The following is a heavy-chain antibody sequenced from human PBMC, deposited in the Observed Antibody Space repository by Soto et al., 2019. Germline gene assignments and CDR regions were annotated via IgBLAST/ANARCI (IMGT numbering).Heavy chain of an antibody. CDR1: GSSFSGYD. Sequence: GTLRLSCAVSGSSFSGYDMSWVRQPPGKGLEWISVISESGGSTHYADSVRRRFTVSSATSKNSLSLRITSPRDDATAVYFCAKSSPSSSGWYSPFFDYWGQGALVTVSS. CDR2: ISESGGST. D-gene: IGHD6-13*01. CDR3: AKSSPSSSGWYSPFFDY. J-gene: IGHJ4*02. V-gene: IGHV3-23*01.